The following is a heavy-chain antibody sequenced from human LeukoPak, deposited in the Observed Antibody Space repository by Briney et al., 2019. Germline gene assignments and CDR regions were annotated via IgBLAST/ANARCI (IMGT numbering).Heavy chain of an antibody. CDR2: INHSGST. V-gene: IGHV4-34*01. CDR3: ARYMAAAGDY. D-gene: IGHD6-13*01. CDR1: GGSFSGYY. Sequence: TSETLSLTCAVYGGSFSGYYWSWIRQPPGKGLEWIGEINHSGSTNYNPSLKSRVTISVDKSKNQFSLKLSSVTAADTAVYYCARYMAAAGDYWGQGTLVTVSS. J-gene: IGHJ4*02.